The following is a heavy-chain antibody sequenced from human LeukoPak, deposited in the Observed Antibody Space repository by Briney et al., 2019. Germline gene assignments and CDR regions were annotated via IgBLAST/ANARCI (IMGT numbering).Heavy chain of an antibody. Sequence: GGSLRLSCAASGFIVSSNYMTWVRQAPGKGLEWVSVIYKDGRTFYADPVKGRFTISRDNSKNTLYLQMNSLRAEDTAVYYCAKALAASPYYYGMDVWGQGTTVTVSS. CDR3: AKALAASPYYYGMDV. D-gene: IGHD6-25*01. V-gene: IGHV3-53*01. CDR1: GFIVSSNY. J-gene: IGHJ6*02. CDR2: IYKDGRT.